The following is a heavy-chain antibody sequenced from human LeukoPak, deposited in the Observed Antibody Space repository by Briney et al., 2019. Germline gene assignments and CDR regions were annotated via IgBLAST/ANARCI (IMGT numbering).Heavy chain of an antibody. CDR3: ARYAVVPAAIPFDY. D-gene: IGHD2-2*02. Sequence: SETLSLTCTVSGGSISSGDYYWSWIRQPPGKGLEWIGYIYYSGSTYYNPSLKSRVTISVDTSKNQFSLKLSSVTAAGTAVYYCARYAVVPAAIPFDYWGQGTLVTVSS. CDR2: IYYSGST. CDR1: GGSISSGDYY. J-gene: IGHJ4*02. V-gene: IGHV4-30-4*08.